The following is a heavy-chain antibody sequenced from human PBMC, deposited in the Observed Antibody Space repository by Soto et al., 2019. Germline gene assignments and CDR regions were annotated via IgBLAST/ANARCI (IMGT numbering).Heavy chain of an antibody. V-gene: IGHV4-31*03. J-gene: IGHJ6*03. CDR3: AREPYYDFWSGYYFGKVGEDYYYYYMDV. Sequence: SETLSLTCTVSGGSISSGGYYWSWIRQHPGKGLEWIGYIYYSGSTYYNPSLKSRVTISVDTSKNQFSLKLSSVTAADTAVYYCAREPYYDFWSGYYFGKVGEDYYYYYMDVWGKGTTVTVSS. CDR2: IYYSGST. D-gene: IGHD3-3*01. CDR1: GGSISSGGYY.